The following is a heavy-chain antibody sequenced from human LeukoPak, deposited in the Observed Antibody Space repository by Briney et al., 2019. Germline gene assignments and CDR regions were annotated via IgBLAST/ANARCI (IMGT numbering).Heavy chain of an antibody. V-gene: IGHV3-30*18. J-gene: IGHJ4*02. Sequence: GGSLRLSCAASGFTFSSYGMHWVRQAPGKGLEWVAVISYDGSNKYYADSVKGRFTISRDNSKNTLYLQMNSLRAEDTAVYYCAKGGISSGWVPPFDYWGQGTLVTVSS. D-gene: IGHD6-19*01. CDR1: GFTFSSYG. CDR3: AKGGISSGWVPPFDY. CDR2: ISYDGSNK.